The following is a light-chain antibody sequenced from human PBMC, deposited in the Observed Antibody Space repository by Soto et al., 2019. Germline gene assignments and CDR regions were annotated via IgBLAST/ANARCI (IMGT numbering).Light chain of an antibody. J-gene: IGLJ1*01. V-gene: IGLV2-11*01. Sequence: QSVLTQTRSVSGSPGQSFTISCTGTSSDVGGYNYVSWYQQHPGKAPKLMIYDVSKRPSGVPDRFSGSKSGNTASLTISGLQAEDDADYYCCSYAGSSTYVFGTGTKLTVL. CDR3: CSYAGSSTYV. CDR1: SSDVGGYNY. CDR2: DVS.